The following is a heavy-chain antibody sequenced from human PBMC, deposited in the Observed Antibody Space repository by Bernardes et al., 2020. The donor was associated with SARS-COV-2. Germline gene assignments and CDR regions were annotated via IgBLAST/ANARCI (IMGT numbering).Heavy chain of an antibody. J-gene: IGHJ4*02. D-gene: IGHD7-27*01. V-gene: IGHV3-11*01. Sequence: GGSLRLSCAASGFDFSHYYFSWVRQAPGKGLEWLAYISSGGTTLFYADSVKGRFTISRDNAKNSLYLQMNSLRADDTAVYYCARRPETGEDPDGFDQWGQGSLVTVSS. CDR3: ARRPETGEDPDGFDQ. CDR2: ISSGGTTL. CDR1: GFDFSHYY.